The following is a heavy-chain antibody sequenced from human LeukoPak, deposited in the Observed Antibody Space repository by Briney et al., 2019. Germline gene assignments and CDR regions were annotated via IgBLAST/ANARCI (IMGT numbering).Heavy chain of an antibody. J-gene: IGHJ4*02. Sequence: GASVKVSCKASGYAFTAHYIHWVRQATGQGLEWMGWMNPNSGNTGYAQKFQGRVTMTRNTSISTAYMELSSLRSEDTAVYYCARPVIAYYYDSSGYYYGYWGQGTLVTVSS. D-gene: IGHD3-22*01. CDR1: GYAFTAHY. CDR3: ARPVIAYYYDSSGYYYGY. CDR2: MNPNSGNT. V-gene: IGHV1-8*02.